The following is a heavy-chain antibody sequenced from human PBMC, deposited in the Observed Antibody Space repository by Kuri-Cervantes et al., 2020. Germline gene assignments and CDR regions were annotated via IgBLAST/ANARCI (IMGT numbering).Heavy chain of an antibody. CDR1: GXXFSSYA. V-gene: IGHV3-48*03. CDR2: ISXSGSTI. Sequence: GGSLRLXCAASGXXFSSYAMHWVRQAPXKGLEWVSYISXSGSTIYYAXSVKCXFTISRDNAKXXLYLQXXSLRAEDTXXXYCARESGXXKTDLDYWGRGTLVTVSS. D-gene: IGHD3-3*01. CDR3: ARESGXXKTDLDY. J-gene: IGHJ4*02.